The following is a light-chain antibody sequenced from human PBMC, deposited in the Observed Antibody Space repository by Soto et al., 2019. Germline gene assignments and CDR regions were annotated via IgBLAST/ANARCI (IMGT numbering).Light chain of an antibody. V-gene: IGKV3-11*01. CDR2: DAS. J-gene: IGKJ2*01. CDR3: QQRSNWPPT. CDR1: QSVSSY. Sequence: EIVLTQSPASLSLSPGERATLSCRASQSVSSYLAWYQQKPGQAPRLLIYDASNRATGIPARFSGSGSGTDFTLTISSLEPEDFEVYYCQQRSNWPPTFGQGNKLEIK.